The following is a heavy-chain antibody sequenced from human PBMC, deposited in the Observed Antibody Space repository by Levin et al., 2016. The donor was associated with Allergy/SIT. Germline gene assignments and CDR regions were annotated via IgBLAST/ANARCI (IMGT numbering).Heavy chain of an antibody. J-gene: IGHJ6*02. V-gene: IGHV5-10-1*01. CDR2: IHPPDSYT. CDR3: ARRGATLLTHFTHAMDV. D-gene: IGHD3-10*01. CDR1: GYNFTTFW. Sequence: GESLKISCKASGYNFTTFWINWVRQTPEKGLEWLGMIHPPDSYTNYNPSVRGHVAMSLDKSTNTAYLQWSSLEASDTAIYYCARRGATLLTHFTHAMDVWGQGTAVTVSS.